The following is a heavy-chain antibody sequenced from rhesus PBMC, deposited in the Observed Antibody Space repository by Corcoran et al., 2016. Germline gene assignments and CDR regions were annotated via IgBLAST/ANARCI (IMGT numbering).Heavy chain of an antibody. CDR1: GYTFTDTY. Sequence: EVQLVQSGAEGKKPGASVKISCKASGYTFTDTYTHWGRQAPGTGLQWMERVDPEAGEAIHAQKFQDRVTITADTSTDTAYMELSSLRSEDTAVYYCATGGNRFDVWGAGVLVTVSS. J-gene: IGHJ5-1*01. CDR3: ATGGNRFDV. CDR2: VDPEAGEA. V-gene: IGHV1-111*02.